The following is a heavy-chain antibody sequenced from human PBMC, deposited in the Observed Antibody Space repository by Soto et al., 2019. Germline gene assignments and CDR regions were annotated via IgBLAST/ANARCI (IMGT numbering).Heavy chain of an antibody. CDR3: ARDRKFGSGSPDY. V-gene: IGHV3-11*05. CDR2: ISTGSTYT. Sequence: QVQLVESGGGLVKPGGSLRLSCVASGFTFSDYYMRWIRQAPGKGLQWVSYISTGSTYTDYADSVKGRFTISRDNAKNSLYMQINSLSAEDTAVYYCARDRKFGSGSPDYWGQGTLVTVSS. J-gene: IGHJ4*02. D-gene: IGHD3-10*01. CDR1: GFTFSDYY.